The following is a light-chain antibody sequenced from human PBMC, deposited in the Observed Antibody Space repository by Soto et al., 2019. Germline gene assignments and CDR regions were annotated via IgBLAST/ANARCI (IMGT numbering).Light chain of an antibody. V-gene: IGLV2-14*01. J-gene: IGLJ1*01. CDR2: EVT. CDR1: SSDVGAYNF. Sequence: QSVLTQPASVSGSPGQSITISCTGTSSDVGAYNFVSWYQLHPGEAPKLIIYEVTNRPSGVSERFSGSKSGNTASLTISGLQSEDETDYYCSSYTSLSTVVFGNGTKVTVL. CDR3: SSYTSLSTVV.